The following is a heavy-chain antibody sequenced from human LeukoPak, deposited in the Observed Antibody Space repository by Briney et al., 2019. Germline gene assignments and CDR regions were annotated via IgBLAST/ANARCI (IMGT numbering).Heavy chain of an antibody. Sequence: SETLSLTCTVSGGSISSGSYYWSWIRQPAGKGLEWIGRIYTSGSTNYNPSLKSRVTISVDTSKNQFSLKLSFVTAADTAVYYCARAAPTAGIVVVPAASSGYFDLWGRGTLVTVSS. V-gene: IGHV4-61*02. CDR2: IYTSGST. J-gene: IGHJ2*01. CDR1: GGSISSGSYY. CDR3: ARAAPTAGIVVVPAASSGYFDL. D-gene: IGHD2-2*01.